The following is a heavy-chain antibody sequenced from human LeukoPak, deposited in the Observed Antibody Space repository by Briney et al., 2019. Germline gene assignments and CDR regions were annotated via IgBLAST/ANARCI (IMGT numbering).Heavy chain of an antibody. CDR1: GFTFSNYA. D-gene: IGHD2-15*01. V-gene: IGHV3-23*01. CDR3: AKDPEGAPRYCSGGSCYPPGVLDGMDV. CDR2: ISGSGGRP. J-gene: IGHJ6*02. Sequence: GGSLRLSCAASGFTFSNYAMSWARQAPGEGLECGAAISGSGGRPYYADSVKGRFTISRDNSKNTLYMQMNSLRADDTAVYYCAKDPEGAPRYCSGGSCYPPGVLDGMDVWGQGTTVTVSS.